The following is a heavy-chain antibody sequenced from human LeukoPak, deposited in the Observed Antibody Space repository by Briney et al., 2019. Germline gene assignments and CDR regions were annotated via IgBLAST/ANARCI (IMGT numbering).Heavy chain of an antibody. CDR1: GGSISNYY. V-gene: IGHV4-4*07. J-gene: IGHJ5*02. CDR2: IYTSGST. D-gene: IGHD3-10*01. CDR3: ARGPLVRGDNCFDP. Sequence: SETLSLTCTVSGGSISNYYWSWVRQPAGKGLEWIGRIYTSGSTDYNPSLKSRVAMSVDTSKNQISLKLCSVTAADTAVYYCARGPLVRGDNCFDPWGQGTLVTVSS.